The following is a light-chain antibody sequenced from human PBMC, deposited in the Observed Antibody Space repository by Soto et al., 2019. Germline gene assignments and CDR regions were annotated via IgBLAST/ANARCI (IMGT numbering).Light chain of an antibody. CDR3: ASWDDNLNGPV. Sequence: QSALTQPASVSGSPGQSITISCSGTSRDVGAYNLVSWYQQFPGKGPKLLIYEVRHRPSGVSYRFSGSKSGTSASLAISGLQSEDEADYYCASWDDNLNGPVFGRGTKLTVL. J-gene: IGLJ2*01. CDR2: EVR. V-gene: IGLV2-14*01. CDR1: SRDVGAYNL.